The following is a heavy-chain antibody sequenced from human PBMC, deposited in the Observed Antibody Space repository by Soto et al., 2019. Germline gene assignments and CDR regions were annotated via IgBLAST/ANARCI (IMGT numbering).Heavy chain of an antibody. Sequence: AGGRIRKNKGNGLEWVSDFPGRGGSTYYADSVKGRFTITRDNSMSTLYLQMNSLRAENTALYYCAKGRSYYYYYGVDFWGQGTTVTVSS. V-gene: IGHV3-23*01. CDR3: AKGRSYYYYYGVDF. CDR1: A. CDR2: FPGRGGST. J-gene: IGHJ6*02.